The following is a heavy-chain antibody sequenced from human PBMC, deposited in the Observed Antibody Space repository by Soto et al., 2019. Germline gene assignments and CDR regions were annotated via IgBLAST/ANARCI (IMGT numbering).Heavy chain of an antibody. CDR2: VYPSDSDV. V-gene: IGHV5-51*01. Sequence: VRKMPGKGLEWLGNVYPSDSDVRYSPSFEGRVTISADNSINTAYLHLLNLKASDTAIYDCTTGGTSRFVSWGQGTRVSVS. D-gene: IGHD1-1*01. J-gene: IGHJ4*02. CDR3: TTGGTSRFVS.